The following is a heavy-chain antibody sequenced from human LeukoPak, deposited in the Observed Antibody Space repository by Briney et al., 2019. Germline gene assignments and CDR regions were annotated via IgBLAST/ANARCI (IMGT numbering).Heavy chain of an antibody. CDR2: VDPSGNP. CDR1: AYSVTSDYF. V-gene: IGHV4-38-2*02. Sequence: PSETLSLTCTVSAYSVTSDYFWGWIRQPPGKGLEWIGNVDPSGNPYYNPSLKSRATISLDTSKKDFSLKLTSVTAADTAIYYCATVRASHYGDWFFDYWGQGTLVTVSS. J-gene: IGHJ4*02. CDR3: ATVRASHYGDWFFDY. D-gene: IGHD4-17*01.